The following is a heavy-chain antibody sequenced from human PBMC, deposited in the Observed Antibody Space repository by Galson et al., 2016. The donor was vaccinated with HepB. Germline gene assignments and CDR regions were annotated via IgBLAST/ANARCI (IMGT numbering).Heavy chain of an antibody. J-gene: IGHJ4*02. CDR3: AREGTNIAVAATAFDY. CDR2: IWNDGSYK. V-gene: IGHV3-33*07. D-gene: IGHD6-19*01. CDR1: GFTFSMYW. Sequence: SLRLSCAASGFTFSMYWMSWVRQAPGQGLEWVALIWNDGSYKNYADSVKGRFTISRDNSKNALSLQMNSLRAEDTAVYYCAREGTNIAVAATAFDYWGQGTLVTVSS.